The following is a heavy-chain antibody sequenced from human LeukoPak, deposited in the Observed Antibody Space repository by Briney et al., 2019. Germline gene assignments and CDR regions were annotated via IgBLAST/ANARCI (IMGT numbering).Heavy chain of an antibody. CDR2: IIPIFGTA. CDR3: ARASYYHDSSGYPTYFDY. D-gene: IGHD3-22*01. Sequence: SVKASCKASGGTFSSYAISWVRQAPGQGLEWMGRIIPIFGTANYAQKFQGRVTITTDESTSTAYMELSSLRSEDTAVYYCARASYYHDSSGYPTYFDYWGQGTLVTVSS. J-gene: IGHJ4*02. CDR1: GGTFSSYA. V-gene: IGHV1-69*05.